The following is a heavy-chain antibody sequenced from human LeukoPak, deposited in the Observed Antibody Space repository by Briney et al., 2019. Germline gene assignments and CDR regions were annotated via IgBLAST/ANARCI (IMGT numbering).Heavy chain of an antibody. CDR1: GGSFSGYY. D-gene: IGHD3-22*01. V-gene: IGHV4-34*01. CDR2: INHSGST. J-gene: IGHJ1*01. CDR3: ARQNYYDSSGYYRNPRYFQH. Sequence: PSETLSLTCAVYGGSFSGYYWSWIRQPPEKGLEWIGEINHSGSTNYNPSLKSRVTISVDTSKNQFSLKLSSVTAADTAVYYCARQNYYDSSGYYRNPRYFQHWGQGTLVTVSS.